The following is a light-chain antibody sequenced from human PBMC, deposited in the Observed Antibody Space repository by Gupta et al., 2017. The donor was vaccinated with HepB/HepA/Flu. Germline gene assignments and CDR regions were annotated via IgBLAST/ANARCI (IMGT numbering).Light chain of an antibody. J-gene: IGLJ3*02. Sequence: QIVVTQEPSLTVSPGETVTLTCASSTELVTGGYYPNWFQQKPGQAPMSLIYSTNNKHSWTPARFSGSLLGAKAALTLSGVEPEDEADYYCLLYYSGVWVFGGGTKLTVL. CDR1: TELVTGGYY. V-gene: IGLV7-43*01. CDR2: STN. CDR3: LLYYSGVWV.